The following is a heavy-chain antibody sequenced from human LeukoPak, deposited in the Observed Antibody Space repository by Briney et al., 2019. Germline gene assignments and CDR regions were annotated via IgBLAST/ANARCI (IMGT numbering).Heavy chain of an antibody. CDR2: ISYDGSNK. V-gene: IGHV3-30*18. Sequence: PGGSLRLSCAASRFTFNDYGMHWVRQAPGKGLEWVAVISYDGSNKYYAESVKGRFTVSRENSKKTLYLHMNTLRADDTAVYYSAKDATSWYGGPDYWGQGTLVTVSS. D-gene: IGHD6-13*01. CDR1: RFTFNDYG. CDR3: AKDATSWYGGPDY. J-gene: IGHJ4*02.